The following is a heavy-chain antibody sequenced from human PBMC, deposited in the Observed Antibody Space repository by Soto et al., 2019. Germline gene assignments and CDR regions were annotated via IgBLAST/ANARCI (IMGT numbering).Heavy chain of an antibody. CDR2: TYYRSKWYN. V-gene: IGHV6-1*01. Sequence: LSQTLSLTCAISGDSVSSNSAAWNWIRQSPSRGLEWLGRTYYRSKWYNDYAVSVKSRITINPDTSKNQFSLQLNSVTPEDTAVYYCTRMGSSSFYYYYGMDVWGQGTTVTVSS. CDR1: GDSVSSNSAA. CDR3: TRMGSSSFYYYYGMDV. D-gene: IGHD6-6*01. J-gene: IGHJ6*02.